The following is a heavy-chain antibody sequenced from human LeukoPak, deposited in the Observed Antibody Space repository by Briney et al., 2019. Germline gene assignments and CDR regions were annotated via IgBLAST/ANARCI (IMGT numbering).Heavy chain of an antibody. Sequence: SETLSLTCAVYGGSFSGYYWSWIRQPPGKGLEWIGEINHSGSTNYNPSLKSRVTISVDTSKNQFSLKLSSVTAADTAVYYCARHLFGLGNGWFDPWGRGTLVTVSS. CDR3: ARHLFGLGNGWFDP. CDR1: GGSFSGYY. V-gene: IGHV4-34*01. CDR2: INHSGST. J-gene: IGHJ5*02. D-gene: IGHD3-10*02.